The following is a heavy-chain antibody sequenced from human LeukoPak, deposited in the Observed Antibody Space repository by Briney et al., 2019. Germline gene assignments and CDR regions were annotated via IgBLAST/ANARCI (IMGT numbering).Heavy chain of an antibody. D-gene: IGHD3-16*01. CDR3: AKAISPLGNDPYMDLIDY. CDR2: IKEDGSEE. Sequence: GGSLRLSCAASTFTFGNYWMSWVRQAPGKGLEWVANIKEDGSEEYYVDSVKGRFTISRDNAKNSLYLQMNSLRAEDTALYYCAKAISPLGNDPYMDLIDYWGQGTLVTVSS. V-gene: IGHV3-7*03. CDR1: TFTFGNYW. J-gene: IGHJ4*02.